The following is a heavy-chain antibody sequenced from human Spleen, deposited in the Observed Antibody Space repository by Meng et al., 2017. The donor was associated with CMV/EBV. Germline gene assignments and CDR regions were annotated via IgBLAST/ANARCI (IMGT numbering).Heavy chain of an antibody. Sequence: GESLKISCAASGFTFSSYAMHWVRQAPGKGLEWVAVISYDGSNKYYADSVKGRFTISRDNSKNTLYLQMNSLRAEDTAVYYCARGLLEWLFREDAFDIWGQGTMVTVSS. J-gene: IGHJ3*02. D-gene: IGHD3-3*01. CDR1: GFTFSSYA. CDR3: ARGLLEWLFREDAFDI. CDR2: ISYDGSNK. V-gene: IGHV3-30-3*01.